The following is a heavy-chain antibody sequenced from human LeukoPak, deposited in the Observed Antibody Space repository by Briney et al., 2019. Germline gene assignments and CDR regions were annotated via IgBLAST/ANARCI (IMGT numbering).Heavy chain of an antibody. D-gene: IGHD2-2*01. CDR1: VYTFTSYY. Sequence: ASVKDSFKASVYTFTSYYMHWVRQPRAQGLEWMGIINPSGGSTSYEQKFQGRVTMTRDTSTSTVYMDLSSLRSEDTAVYYCAREYCSSTSCYVYYFDYWGQGTLVTVSS. J-gene: IGHJ4*02. CDR3: AREYCSSTSCYVYYFDY. V-gene: IGHV1-46*01. CDR2: INPSGGST.